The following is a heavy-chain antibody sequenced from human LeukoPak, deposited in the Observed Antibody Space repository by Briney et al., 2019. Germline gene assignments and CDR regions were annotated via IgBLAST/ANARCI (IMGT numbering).Heavy chain of an antibody. V-gene: IGHV6-1*01. D-gene: IGHD5-18*01. Sequence: SQTLSLTCAISGDSVSSNSAAWNWIRQSPSRGLEWLGRTYYRSKWYNDYAVSVKSRITINPDTSKNQFSLQLNSVTPEDTAVYYCARVTGSSAMVKRLGVGWFDPWGQGTLVTVSS. J-gene: IGHJ5*02. CDR2: TYYRSKWYN. CDR1: GDSVSSNSAA. CDR3: ARVTGSSAMVKRLGVGWFDP.